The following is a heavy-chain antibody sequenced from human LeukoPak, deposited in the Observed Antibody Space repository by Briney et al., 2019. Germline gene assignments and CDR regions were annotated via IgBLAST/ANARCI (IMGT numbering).Heavy chain of an antibody. V-gene: IGHV3-7*05. D-gene: IGHD6-19*01. CDR3: ARESAGGPDY. CDR1: GFTLSSHW. J-gene: IGHJ4*02. CDR2: IKQDGSEQ. Sequence: GGSLRLSCAASGFTLSSHWMSWVRQAPRKGLEWVANIKQDGSEQYYADSVRGRFTISRDNAKNSLYLQMNSLTAEDTAIYYCARESAGGPDYWGQGTLVTVSS.